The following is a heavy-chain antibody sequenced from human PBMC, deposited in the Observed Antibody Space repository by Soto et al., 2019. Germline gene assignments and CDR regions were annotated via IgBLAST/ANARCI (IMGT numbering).Heavy chain of an antibody. CDR2: ISSSGSTI. V-gene: IGHV3-11*01. CDR3: ARPPPWDDAFDI. Sequence: GGSLRLSCAASGFTFSDYYMSWIRQAPGKRLEWVSYISSSGSTIYYADSVKGRFTISRDNAKNSLYLQMNSLRAEDTAVYYCARPPPWDDAFDIWGQGTMVTVSS. J-gene: IGHJ3*02. D-gene: IGHD1-26*01. CDR1: GFTFSDYY.